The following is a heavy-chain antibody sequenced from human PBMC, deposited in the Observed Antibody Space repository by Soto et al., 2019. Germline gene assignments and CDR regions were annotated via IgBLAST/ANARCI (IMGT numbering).Heavy chain of an antibody. J-gene: IGHJ4*02. CDR1: GYTFTSYD. CDR3: ARSTNDYGDRH. V-gene: IGHV1-8*01. CDR2: MNPNSGNT. D-gene: IGHD4-17*01. Sequence: QVQLVQSGAEVKKPGASVKVSCKASGYTFTSYDINWVRHATGQGLEWMGWMNPNSGNTGYAQKFQGRVTMTRNTSIRTAYIELSSMRSEDTAVYYCARSTNDYGDRHWGQGSLVTVSS.